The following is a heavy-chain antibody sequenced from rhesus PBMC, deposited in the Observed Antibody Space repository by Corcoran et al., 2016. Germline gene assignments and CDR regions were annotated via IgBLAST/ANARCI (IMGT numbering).Heavy chain of an antibody. CDR2: VYPEDGEA. D-gene: IGHD2-21*01. V-gene: IGHV1-111*02. CDR3: ATEYCTGSGCYGYFDY. J-gene: IGHJ4*01. Sequence: EVQLVQSGAEVKKPGASVKISCKASGYPFTDSYLHWVRQAPGKGLEWMGRVYPEDGEAINAQKFQDRVTSTADTSTDTAYMELSSLRSEDTAVYYCATEYCTGSGCYGYFDYWGQGVLVTVSS. CDR1: GYPFTDSY.